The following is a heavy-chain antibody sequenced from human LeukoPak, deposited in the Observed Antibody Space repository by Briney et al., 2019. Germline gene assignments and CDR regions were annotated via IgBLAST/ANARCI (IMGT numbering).Heavy chain of an antibody. Sequence: GGSLRLSCAASGFTFSSYGMHWVRQAPGKGLEWVSYISSGGSTIYYADSVKGRFTISRDNAWNSLYLQMNNLRAEDTAFYYCARDSIVNGAFDIWGQGTMVTVSS. CDR3: ARDSIVNGAFDI. D-gene: IGHD2/OR15-2a*01. J-gene: IGHJ3*02. V-gene: IGHV3-48*04. CDR2: ISSGGSTI. CDR1: GFTFSSYG.